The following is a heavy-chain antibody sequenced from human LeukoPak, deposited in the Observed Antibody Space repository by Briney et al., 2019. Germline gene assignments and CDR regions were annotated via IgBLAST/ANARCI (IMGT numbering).Heavy chain of an antibody. Sequence: GASVKVSCKASGGTFSTHSIGWVRQAPGQGLEWMGRIIPILNLPNYAQKFKARVTITADKSTGTAYMELSSLKYDDTGVYYCARALQVIMVRGVITFWFDTWGQGTLVTVSS. J-gene: IGHJ5*02. CDR2: IIPILNLP. CDR1: GGTFSTHS. V-gene: IGHV1-69*04. D-gene: IGHD3-10*01. CDR3: ARALQVIMVRGVITFWFDT.